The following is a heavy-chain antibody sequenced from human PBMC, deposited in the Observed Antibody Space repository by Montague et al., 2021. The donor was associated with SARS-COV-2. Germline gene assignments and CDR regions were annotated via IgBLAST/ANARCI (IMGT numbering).Heavy chain of an antibody. J-gene: IGHJ6*04. D-gene: IGHD3-10*01. CDR1: GFTFSSYD. CDR3: AREYSAPRWFGEYNRYGMDV. V-gene: IGHV3-33*08. CDR2: IWYDGSNQ. Sequence: SLRLSCAASGFTFSSYDMHWVRQAPGKGLEWVTVIWYDGSNQYYGDSVKGRFTISRDNSKNTLYLQMNSLRAEDTAVYYCAREYSAPRWFGEYNRYGMDVGGKGTTVTVSS.